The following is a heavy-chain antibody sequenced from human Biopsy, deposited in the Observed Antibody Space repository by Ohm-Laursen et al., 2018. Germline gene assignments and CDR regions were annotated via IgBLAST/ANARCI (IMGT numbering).Heavy chain of an antibody. D-gene: IGHD3-22*01. CDR1: GYTFTGYY. CDR2: MNPNSGNT. J-gene: IGHJ4*02. CDR3: ARDFNYDGGGSFNFDY. V-gene: IGHV1-8*02. Sequence: ASVKVSCKASGYTFTGYYMHWVRQAPGQGLEWMGWMNPNSGNTGYAQKFQGRVTMTRNTSISTAYMELSSLTSVDTAVYYCARDFNYDGGGSFNFDYWGQGTLVIVSS.